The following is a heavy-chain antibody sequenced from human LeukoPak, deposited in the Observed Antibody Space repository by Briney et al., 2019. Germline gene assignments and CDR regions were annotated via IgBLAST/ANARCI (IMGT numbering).Heavy chain of an antibody. Sequence: GGSLRLSCAASGFTFSDYYMSWIRQAPGKGLEWVSAISDSGGSTYYADSVEGRFAISRDNSKNTLYLQMNSPRAEDTAVYYCAKEVYDGRGYLNNYWGQGTLVTVSS. CDR1: GFTFSDYY. CDR3: AKEVYDGRGYLNNY. CDR2: ISDSGGST. D-gene: IGHD3-22*01. V-gene: IGHV3-23*01. J-gene: IGHJ4*02.